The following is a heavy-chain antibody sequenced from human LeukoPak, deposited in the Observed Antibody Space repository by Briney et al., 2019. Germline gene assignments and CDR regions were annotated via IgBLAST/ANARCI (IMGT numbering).Heavy chain of an antibody. V-gene: IGHV3-21*01. Sequence: AGGSLRLSCAASGFTFSSYSMSWVRQAPGKGLEWVSSISSSKTYIYYADSVKGRFTISRDNAKNSLYLQMNSLRAEDTAVYYCASGGWELLDYWGQGTLVTVSS. J-gene: IGHJ4*02. CDR1: GFTFSSYS. CDR3: ASGGWELLDY. D-gene: IGHD1-26*01. CDR2: ISSSKTYI.